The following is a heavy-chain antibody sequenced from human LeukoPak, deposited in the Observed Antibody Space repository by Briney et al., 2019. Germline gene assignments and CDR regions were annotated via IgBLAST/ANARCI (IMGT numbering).Heavy chain of an antibody. CDR2: ISSSSSYI. CDR1: GFTFSSYS. Sequence: GGSLRLSCGASGFTFSSYSMNWVRQAPGKGLEWVSSISSSSSYIYYADSVKGRFTISRDNAKNSLYLQMNSLRAEDTAVYYCARLNSGWGFDYWGQGTLVTVSS. D-gene: IGHD6-19*01. V-gene: IGHV3-21*01. CDR3: ARLNSGWGFDY. J-gene: IGHJ4*02.